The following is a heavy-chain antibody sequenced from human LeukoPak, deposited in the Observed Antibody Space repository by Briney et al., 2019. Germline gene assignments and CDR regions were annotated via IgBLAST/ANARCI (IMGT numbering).Heavy chain of an antibody. CDR2: IYYSGST. D-gene: IGHD5-12*01. Sequence: PSETLSLTCTVSGGSISSSSYYWGWIRQPPGKGLEWIGSIYYSGSTYYNPSLKSRVTISVDTSKNQFSLKLSSVTAADTAVYYCARDVDIVATIPPLLRAPYYFDYWGQGTLVTVSS. CDR3: ARDVDIVATIPPLLRAPYYFDY. V-gene: IGHV4-39*02. J-gene: IGHJ4*02. CDR1: GGSISSSSYY.